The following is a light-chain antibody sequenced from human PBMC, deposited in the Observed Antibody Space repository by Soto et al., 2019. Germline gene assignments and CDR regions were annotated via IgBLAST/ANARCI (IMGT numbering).Light chain of an antibody. J-gene: IGKJ5*01. CDR1: QSVSSY. CDR2: DAS. Sequence: EIVLTQSPATLSLSPGERATLSCRASQSVSSYLAWCQQKPGQAPRLLIYDASNRATGIPARFSGSGSGTDFTLTFSSLEPEDFAVYYCQQYSNWPITFGQGTRLEIK. CDR3: QQYSNWPIT. V-gene: IGKV3-11*01.